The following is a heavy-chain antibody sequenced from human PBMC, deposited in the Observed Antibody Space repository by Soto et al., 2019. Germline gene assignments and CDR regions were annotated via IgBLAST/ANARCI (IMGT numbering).Heavy chain of an antibody. CDR3: TTYDALVDAFDV. D-gene: IGHD2-8*02. CDR1: GFIFTHAW. J-gene: IGHJ3*01. V-gene: IGHV3-15*01. Sequence: PGGSLRLSCTASGFIFTHAWMSWVRQAPGKGLEWVGLLKSKTYGGTTEYAAPVQGRFTISRDDSKNTLYLQMNGLKTDDTAVYYCTTYDALVDAFDVWGQGTMVTVSS. CDR2: LKSKTYGGTT.